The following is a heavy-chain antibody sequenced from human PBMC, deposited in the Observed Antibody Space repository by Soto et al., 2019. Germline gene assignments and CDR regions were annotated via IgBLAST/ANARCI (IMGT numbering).Heavy chain of an antibody. CDR2: IIPIFGAP. CDR1: GGTFSNTA. J-gene: IGHJ4*02. D-gene: IGHD5-18*01. V-gene: IGHV1-69*01. CDR3: ATPAEPLDTAMLKGLAH. Sequence: QVQLVQSGAEVKKPGSSVKVSCKASGGTFSNTAFIWVRQAPGQGLEWMGGIIPIFGAPNYAQKFQGRLMSSADASESKSYMERNTLTSEDTAVYYCATPAEPLDTAMLKGLAHWGQGTLVTVSS.